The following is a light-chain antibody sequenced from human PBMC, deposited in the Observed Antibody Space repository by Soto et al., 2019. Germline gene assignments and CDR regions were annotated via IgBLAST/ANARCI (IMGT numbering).Light chain of an antibody. CDR3: QQRSNWPRVT. V-gene: IGKV3-11*01. CDR2: DAS. J-gene: IGKJ5*01. Sequence: EIVFTQSPGTLSLSPGERATLSCRASQSVSSHLAWYQQKPGQAPRLLIYDASNRATGIPARFSGSESGTDFTLTISSLEPEDFVVYYGQQRSNWPRVTFGQGTRLEIK. CDR1: QSVSSH.